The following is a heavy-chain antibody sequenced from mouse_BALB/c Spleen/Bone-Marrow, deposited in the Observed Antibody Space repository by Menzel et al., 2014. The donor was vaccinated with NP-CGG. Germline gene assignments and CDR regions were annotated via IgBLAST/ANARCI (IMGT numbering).Heavy chain of an antibody. V-gene: IGHV1-7*01. J-gene: IGHJ4*01. D-gene: IGHD2-1*01. Sequence: QVQLQQSGAELAKPGASVKMSCKASGYTFTSYWMHWVKLRPGXGLEWIGYINPSTGYTDYNQKFNDKATLTADKSSSTAYMQLSSLTSKDSAVYYCARGNPLYAMDYWGQGTSVTVSS. CDR2: INPSTGYT. CDR3: ARGNPLYAMDY. CDR1: GYTFTSYW.